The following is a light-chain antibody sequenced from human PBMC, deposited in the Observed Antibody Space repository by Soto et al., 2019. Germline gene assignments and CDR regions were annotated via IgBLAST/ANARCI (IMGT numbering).Light chain of an antibody. CDR3: QQYNNWPGWA. CDR2: GAS. V-gene: IGKV3-15*01. J-gene: IGKJ1*01. CDR1: QSVSNY. Sequence: EIVMTQSPATLSVSPGERVTLSCRASQSVSNYLAWYQQKPGQAPRLLIYGASTRATGIAARFSGSGSGTEFTPTISSLQSEDFAVYYCQQYNNWPGWAFGQGTKVEIK.